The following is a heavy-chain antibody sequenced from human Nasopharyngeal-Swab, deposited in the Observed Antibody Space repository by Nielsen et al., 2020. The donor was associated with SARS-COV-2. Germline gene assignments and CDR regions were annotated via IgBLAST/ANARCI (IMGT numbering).Heavy chain of an antibody. CDR3: ARDVSGSSYGMDV. Sequence: SETLSLTCTVSGGSISSYYWSWIRQPPGKGLEWIGYIYYSGSTYYNPSLKSRVTISVDTSKNQFSLKLSSVTAADTAVYYCARDVSGSSYGMDVWGQGTTVTVSS. V-gene: IGHV4-59*12. D-gene: IGHD3-10*01. CDR1: GGSISSYY. CDR2: IYYSGST. J-gene: IGHJ6*02.